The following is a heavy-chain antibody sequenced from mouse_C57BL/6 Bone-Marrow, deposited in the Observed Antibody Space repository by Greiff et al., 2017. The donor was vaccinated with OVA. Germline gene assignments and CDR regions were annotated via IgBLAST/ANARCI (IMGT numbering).Heavy chain of an antibody. J-gene: IGHJ3*01. CDR1: GYTFTDYN. D-gene: IGHD4-1*01. V-gene: IGHV1-22*01. CDR3: ARRGNWDGGWFAY. Sequence: EVQLQQSGPELVKPGASVKMSCKASGYTFTDYNMHWVKQSHGKSLEWIGYINPNNGGTSYNQKFKGKATLTVNKSSSTAYMELRSLTSEDSAVYYGARRGNWDGGWFAYWGQGTLGTVSA. CDR2: INPNNGGT.